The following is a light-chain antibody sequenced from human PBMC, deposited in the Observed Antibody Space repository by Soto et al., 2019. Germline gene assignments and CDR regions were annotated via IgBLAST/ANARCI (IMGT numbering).Light chain of an antibody. CDR1: SSNIGAGYD. CDR2: GNS. V-gene: IGLV1-40*01. Sequence: QSVLTQPPSVSGAPGPRVTISCTGSSSNIGAGYDVHWYQQLPGTAPKLLIYGNSNRPSGVPDRFSGSKSGTSASLAITGLQAEAEADYYGQSYDSSLSGYVVGTGTKVTAL. J-gene: IGLJ1*01. CDR3: QSYDSSLSGYV.